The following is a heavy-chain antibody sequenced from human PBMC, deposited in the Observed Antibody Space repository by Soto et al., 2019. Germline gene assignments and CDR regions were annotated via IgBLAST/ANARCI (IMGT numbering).Heavy chain of an antibody. CDR1: GDSVTISDYY. Sequence: QLQLQESGPGLVKPSETLSLTCTVSGDSVTISDYYWGWIRQPPGKGLEWIGSIHYSGSTYYNPSLKSGVTISGDTSKKQFSLKLTSLTAADAAVYYCAAHDSGGYYAEYWGQGTLVTVSA. CDR2: IHYSGST. J-gene: IGHJ4*02. V-gene: IGHV4-39*01. D-gene: IGHD3-22*01. CDR3: AAHDSGGYYAEY.